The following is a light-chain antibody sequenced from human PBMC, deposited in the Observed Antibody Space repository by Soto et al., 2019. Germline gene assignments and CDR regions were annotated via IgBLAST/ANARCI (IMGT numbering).Light chain of an antibody. CDR3: SSFTSINTWV. J-gene: IGLJ3*02. CDR2: EVS. Sequence: QSALTQPASVSGSPGQSITISCTGTSSDVGGYNYVSWYQQHPGKAPKRMIYEVSNRPSGVSNRFFGSKSCNTASLTISGLQTEDEADYYCSSFTSINTWVFGGGTKLTVL. V-gene: IGLV2-14*01. CDR1: SSDVGGYNY.